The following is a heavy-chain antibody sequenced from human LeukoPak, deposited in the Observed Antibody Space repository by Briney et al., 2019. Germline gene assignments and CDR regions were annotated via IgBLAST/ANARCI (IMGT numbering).Heavy chain of an antibody. CDR1: GFTFSKYG. J-gene: IGHJ4*02. D-gene: IGHD6-13*01. Sequence: GGSLRLSCEVSGFTFSKYGMHWVRQAPGKGLEWVSTIRYDGSKEYYADSVRGRFTISRDNSGNTLFLQMDSLGAEDTAVYYCAKDGLQQLAQRDIDYWGQGTLVTVSS. CDR2: IRYDGSKE. CDR3: AKDGLQQLAQRDIDY. V-gene: IGHV3-30*02.